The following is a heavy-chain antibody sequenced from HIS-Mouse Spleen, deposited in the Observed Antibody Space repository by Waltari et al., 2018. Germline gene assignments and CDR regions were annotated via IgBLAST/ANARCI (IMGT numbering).Heavy chain of an antibody. CDR2: IWYDGSNK. CDR1: GFTFSSYG. CDR3: AKGESDYFDY. V-gene: IGHV3-33*06. D-gene: IGHD1-26*01. J-gene: IGHJ4*02. Sequence: QVQLVESGGGVVQPGRSLRLSCAASGFTFSSYGMHWVRQAPGKGLEWVAVIWYDGSNKYYADSVKGRFTISRDNSKNTLYLQMNSLRAEETAVYYCAKGESDYFDYWGQGTLVTVAS.